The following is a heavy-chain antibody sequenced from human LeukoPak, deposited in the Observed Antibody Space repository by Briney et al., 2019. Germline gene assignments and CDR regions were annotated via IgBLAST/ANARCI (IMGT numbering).Heavy chain of an antibody. D-gene: IGHD3-3*01. CDR3: ARGSGYDFLNGYPVAPRSIDY. CDR1: GDSINDYY. Sequence: SETLSLTCTVSGDSINDYYWSWIRQPPGKGLEWIGYVFYNGRTNYNPSLRGRLTISIDTSKNQFSLKLRSVTAADTAVYYCARGSGYDFLNGYPVAPRSIDYWGQGALVTVSS. J-gene: IGHJ4*02. CDR2: VFYNGRT. V-gene: IGHV4-59*01.